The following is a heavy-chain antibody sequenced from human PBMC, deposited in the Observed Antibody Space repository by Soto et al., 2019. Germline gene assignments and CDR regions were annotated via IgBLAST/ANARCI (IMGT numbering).Heavy chain of an antibody. CDR2: ISWNSGSI. CDR1: GFTFDDYA. J-gene: IGHJ4*02. D-gene: IGHD2-21*01. V-gene: IGHV3-9*01. Sequence: DVQLVESGGGLVQPGRSLRLSCAASGFTFDDYAMHWVRQAPGKGLEWVSGISWNSGSIGYADSVKGRFTISRDNAKNSLYLQMNSLRAEDTALYYCAKDCGGDCYSYYWGQGTLVTVSS. CDR3: AKDCGGDCYSYY.